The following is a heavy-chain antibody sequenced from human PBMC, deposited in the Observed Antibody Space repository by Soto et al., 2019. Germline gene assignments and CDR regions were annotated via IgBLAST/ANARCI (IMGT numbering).Heavy chain of an antibody. D-gene: IGHD6-6*01. CDR2: ISGSGGST. J-gene: IGHJ6*02. CDR1: GFTFSSYA. CDR3: AKARIRGYSSSSTTYYGMDF. V-gene: IGHV3-23*01. Sequence: GGSLRLSCAASGFTFSSYAMSWVRQAPGKGLEWVSAISGSGGSTYYADSVKGRFTISRDNSKNTLYLQMNSLRAEDTAVYYCAKARIRGYSSSSTTYYGMDFWGQGTTVTVSS.